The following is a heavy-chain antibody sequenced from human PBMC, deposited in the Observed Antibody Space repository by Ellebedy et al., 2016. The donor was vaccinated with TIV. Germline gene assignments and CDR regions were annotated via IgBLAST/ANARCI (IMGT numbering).Heavy chain of an antibody. CDR1: GYTFTSYD. CDR2: MNPNSGNT. J-gene: IGHJ4*02. V-gene: IGHV1-8*01. CDR3: ARVGLGYCSSTSCYAPSY. D-gene: IGHD2-2*01. Sequence: ASVKVSCXASGYTFTSYDINWVRQATGQGLEWMGWMNPNSGNTGYAQKFQGRVTMTRDTSTSTVYMELSSLRSEDTAVYYCARVGLGYCSSTSCYAPSYWGQGTLVTVSS.